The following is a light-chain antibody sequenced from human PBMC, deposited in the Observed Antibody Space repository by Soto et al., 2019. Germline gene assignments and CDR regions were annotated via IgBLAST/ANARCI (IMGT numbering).Light chain of an antibody. CDR1: QSVSIN. V-gene: IGKV3-11*01. CDR2: DAS. J-gene: IGKJ1*01. CDR3: QQRSNWPPVWT. Sequence: DIVLTQSPATLSLSPGERATLSCRASQSVSINLAWYQHKPGQAPRLLIYDASNRATGIPARSSGSGSGTDFTLTISSLEPEDFAVYYCQQRSNWPPVWTFGQGTKVDIK.